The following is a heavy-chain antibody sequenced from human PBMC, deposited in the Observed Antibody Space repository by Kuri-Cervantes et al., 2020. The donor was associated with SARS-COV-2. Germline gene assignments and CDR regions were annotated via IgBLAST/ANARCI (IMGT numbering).Heavy chain of an antibody. J-gene: IGHJ6*03. CDR3: ARRNMDV. Sequence: GSLRLSCTVSGGSISSYYWSWIRQLAGKGLEWIGRIYTSGSTNYNPSLMSRVTMSVDTSKNQFSLKLSSVTAADTAVYYCARRNMDVWGKGTTVTVSS. CDR2: IYTSGST. V-gene: IGHV4-4*07. CDR1: GGSISSYY.